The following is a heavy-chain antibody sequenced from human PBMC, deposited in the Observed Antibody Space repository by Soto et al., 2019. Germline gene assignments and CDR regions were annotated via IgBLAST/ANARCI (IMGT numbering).Heavy chain of an antibody. CDR3: ARGYYDILTGYSSYYYYYMDV. J-gene: IGHJ6*03. CDR1: GGSISSYY. Sequence: QVQLQESGPGLVKPSETLSLTCTVSGGSISSYYWSWIRQPPGKGLEWIGYIYYSGSTNYNPSLKSRVNISVDTSKNQFSLKLSSVTAADTAVYYCARGYYDILTGYSSYYYYYMDVWGKGTTVTVSS. D-gene: IGHD3-9*01. CDR2: IYYSGST. V-gene: IGHV4-59*01.